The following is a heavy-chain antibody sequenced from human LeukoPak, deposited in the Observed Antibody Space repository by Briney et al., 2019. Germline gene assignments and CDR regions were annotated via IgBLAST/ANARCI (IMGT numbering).Heavy chain of an antibody. J-gene: IGHJ4*02. Sequence: GESLQISCQGSGYSFTTYWIGWVRQMPGKGLEWMGIIYPGDSDTRYSPSFQGQVTISADKSITTAYLQWSSLRASDTAMYYCALGMYSSGWRFDYWGQGTLVTVSP. CDR3: ALGMYSSGWRFDY. V-gene: IGHV5-51*01. CDR1: GYSFTTYW. D-gene: IGHD6-19*01. CDR2: IYPGDSDT.